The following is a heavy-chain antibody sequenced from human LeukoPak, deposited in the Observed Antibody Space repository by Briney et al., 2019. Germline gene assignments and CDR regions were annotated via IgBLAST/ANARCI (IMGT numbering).Heavy chain of an antibody. D-gene: IGHD1-26*01. CDR1: GFTFSSYA. J-gene: IGHJ4*02. CDR2: IVGSGGGT. CDR3: AKDVAGSGSYGFDY. Sequence: GGSLRLSCAASGFTFSSYAMTWVRQAPGKGLEWVSSIVGSGGGTYYAASVKGRFTISRDNSKNTLYLQMNSLRAEDTAIYYCAKDVAGSGSYGFDYWGQGTLVTVSS. V-gene: IGHV3-23*01.